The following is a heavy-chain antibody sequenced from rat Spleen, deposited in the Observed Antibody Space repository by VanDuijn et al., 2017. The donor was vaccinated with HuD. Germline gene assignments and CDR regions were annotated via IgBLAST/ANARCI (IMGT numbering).Heavy chain of an antibody. Sequence: QVQLKESGPGLMRPSETLSLTCTVSGFSLTSNGVGWVRQPLGKGLVWVGVIWAGGGTNYNSAVQSRLSISRDTPKSQVFLKMNSLQPEDTGTYYCARHLRVASGVMDAWGQGTSVTVAS. J-gene: IGHJ4*01. CDR3: ARHLRVASGVMDA. D-gene: IGHD1-11*01. V-gene: IGHV2-72*01. CDR2: IWAGGGT. CDR1: GFSLTSNG.